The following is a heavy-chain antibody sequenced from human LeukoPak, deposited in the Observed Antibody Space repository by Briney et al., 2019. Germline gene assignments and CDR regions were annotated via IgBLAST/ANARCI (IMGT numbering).Heavy chain of an antibody. Sequence: SETLSLTCTVSGYSISSSYTWGWIRQAPGKGLEWIGNIYHSGRTYYNPSLQSRVTISIDTSKNQFSLKLTSVTAADTAVYYCSSYCSGGSCYSVDAFDIWGQGTMVTVSS. D-gene: IGHD2-15*01. J-gene: IGHJ3*02. CDR2: IYHSGRT. CDR1: GYSISSSYT. CDR3: SSYCSGGSCYSVDAFDI. V-gene: IGHV4-38-2*02.